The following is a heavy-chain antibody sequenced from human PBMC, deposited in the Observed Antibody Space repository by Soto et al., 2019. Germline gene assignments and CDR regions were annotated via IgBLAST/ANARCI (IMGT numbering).Heavy chain of an antibody. Sequence: GGSLRLSCAASGFTFSSYAMSWVRQAPGKGLEWVSAISGSGGSTYYADSVKGRFTISRDNSKNTLYLQMNSLRAEDTAVYYCAKDSQDDPMGDIGWDAFDIWGQGTMVTVSS. CDR1: GFTFSSYA. D-gene: IGHD2-15*01. V-gene: IGHV3-23*01. CDR3: AKDSQDDPMGDIGWDAFDI. J-gene: IGHJ3*02. CDR2: ISGSGGST.